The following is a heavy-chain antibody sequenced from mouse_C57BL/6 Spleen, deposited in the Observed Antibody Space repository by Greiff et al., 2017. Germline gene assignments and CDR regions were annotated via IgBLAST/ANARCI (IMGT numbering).Heavy chain of an antibody. D-gene: IGHD1-1*01. Sequence: QVQLQQPGAELVMPGASVKLSCKASGYTFTSYWMHWVKQRPGQGLEWIGEIDPSDSYTNYNQKFKGKSTLTVDKSSSTAYMQLSSLTSEDSAVYYCARGGYYYGSRPYYYAMDYWGQGTSVTVSS. J-gene: IGHJ4*01. CDR1: GYTFTSYW. CDR3: ARGGYYYGSRPYYYAMDY. V-gene: IGHV1-69*01. CDR2: IDPSDSYT.